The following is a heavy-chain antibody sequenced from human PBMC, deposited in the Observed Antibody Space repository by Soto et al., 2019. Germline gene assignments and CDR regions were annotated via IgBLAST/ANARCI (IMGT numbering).Heavy chain of an antibody. CDR3: ARQMGVLMVYATQGMDV. Sequence: GESLKISCKGSGYSFTSYWISWVRQMPGKGLEWMGRIDPSDSYTNYSPSFQGHVTISADKPISTAYLQWSSLKASDTAMYYCARQMGVLMVYATQGMDVWGQGTTVTVSS. D-gene: IGHD2-8*01. CDR1: GYSFTSYW. J-gene: IGHJ6*02. CDR2: IDPSDSYT. V-gene: IGHV5-10-1*01.